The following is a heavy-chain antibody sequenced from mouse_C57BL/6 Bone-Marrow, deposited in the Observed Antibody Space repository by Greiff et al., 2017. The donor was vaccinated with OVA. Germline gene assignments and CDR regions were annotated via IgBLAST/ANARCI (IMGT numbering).Heavy chain of an antibody. V-gene: IGHV1-26*01. CDR3: ARGPDPDGSLWYFDV. J-gene: IGHJ1*03. Sequence: EVQLQQSGPELVKPGASVKISCKASGYTFTDYYMNWVKQSHGKSLEWIGDINPNNGGTSYNQKFKGKATLTVDKSSSTAYMELRSLTSEDSAVYYCARGPDPDGSLWYFDVWGTGTTVTVSS. D-gene: IGHD1-1*01. CDR1: GYTFTDYY. CDR2: INPNNGGT.